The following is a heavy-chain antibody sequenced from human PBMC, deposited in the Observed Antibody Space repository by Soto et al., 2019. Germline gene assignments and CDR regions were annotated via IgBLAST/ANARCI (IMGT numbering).Heavy chain of an antibody. J-gene: IGHJ6*02. CDR2: IYYSGAT. D-gene: IGHD3-3*01. CDR1: VGSINTGDYY. V-gene: IGHV4-30-4*01. Sequence: SETLSLTCTVSVGSINTGDYYWTWIRHPRGKGLEWIGYIYYSGATYYNPSLKSRVSLSLDTSKNHFSLRLTSVTAADTAVYYCARGVDFEGFSPYGMDVWGQGTTVTVSS. CDR3: ARGVDFEGFSPYGMDV.